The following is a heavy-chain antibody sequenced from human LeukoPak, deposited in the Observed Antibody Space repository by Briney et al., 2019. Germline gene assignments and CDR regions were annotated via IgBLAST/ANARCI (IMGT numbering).Heavy chain of an antibody. CDR2: IKQDGSDK. V-gene: IGHV3-7*01. D-gene: IGHD1-14*01. CDR1: GFTFTKYW. Sequence: GGSLRLSRAASGFTFTKYWMTWVRQAPGKGLEWVGNIKQDGSDKNYMDSVKGRFTISRDNTKNSVYLQMSSLRAEDTAVYYCAREVWGPEYWGQGTLVTVSS. J-gene: IGHJ4*02. CDR3: AREVWGPEY.